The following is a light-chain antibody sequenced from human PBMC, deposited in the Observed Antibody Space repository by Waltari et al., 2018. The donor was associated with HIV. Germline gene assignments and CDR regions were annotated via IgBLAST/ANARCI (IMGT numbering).Light chain of an antibody. V-gene: IGLV2-8*01. CDR1: SSDIGGYHY. Sequence: QSALTQPPSASGSPGQSVTISCTGTSSDIGGYHYVSWYQHYPGKAPKVMIHEVNKRPSGVPDRFSGSKSGNTASLTVSGLQAEDEAYYYCSSYAGSNSWVFGGGTKLTVL. CDR2: EVN. CDR3: SSYAGSNSWV. J-gene: IGLJ3*02.